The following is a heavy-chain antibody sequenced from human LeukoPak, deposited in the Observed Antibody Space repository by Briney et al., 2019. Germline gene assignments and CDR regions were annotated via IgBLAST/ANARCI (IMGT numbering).Heavy chain of an antibody. CDR3: ARDSDFWSGYYFDC. Sequence: ASVKVSCKASGYTFTGYYMHWVRQAPGQGLEWMGWINPNSGGTNYAQKFQGRVTMTRDTSISTAYMELSRLRSDDTAVYYCARDSDFWSGYYFDCWGQGTLVTASS. D-gene: IGHD3-3*01. V-gene: IGHV1-2*02. CDR2: INPNSGGT. J-gene: IGHJ4*02. CDR1: GYTFTGYY.